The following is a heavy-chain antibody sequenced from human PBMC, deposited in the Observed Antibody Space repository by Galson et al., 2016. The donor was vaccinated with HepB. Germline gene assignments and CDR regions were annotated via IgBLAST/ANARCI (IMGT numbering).Heavy chain of an antibody. CDR2: IYSTGTT. J-gene: IGHJ4*02. CDR1: GFTVSNNY. D-gene: IGHD1-26*01. CDR3: ARDSGTPPPRRGPSSGY. V-gene: IGHV3-53*01. Sequence: SLRLSCAASGFTVSNNYMIWFRQAPGKVLEWVSLIYSTGTTSYADSVKGRFTISRDSSKNTLYLQMNSLRAEDTAIYYCARDSGTPPPRRGPSSGYWGQGTLVTFSS.